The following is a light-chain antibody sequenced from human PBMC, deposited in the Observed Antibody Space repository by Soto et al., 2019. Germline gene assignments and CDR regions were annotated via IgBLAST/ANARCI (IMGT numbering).Light chain of an antibody. V-gene: IGKV1-5*03. CDR2: NAS. Sequence: DIQLAQSPATLSASVGDRVTLTCRASQSSSSWVAWYRQKPGKAPTLLIYNASTLERLVPSRFSGSGSGTEFTLTISSLQPDDFATYYCQQYSAYPLTFGQGTKVDIK. CDR1: QSSSSW. CDR3: QQYSAYPLT. J-gene: IGKJ1*01.